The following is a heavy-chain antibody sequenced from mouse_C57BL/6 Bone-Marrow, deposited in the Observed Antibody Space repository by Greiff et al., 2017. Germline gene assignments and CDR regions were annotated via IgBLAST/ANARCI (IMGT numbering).Heavy chain of an antibody. CDR2: INPYNGGT. CDR1: GYTFTDYY. Sequence: QLQQSGPVLVKPGASVKMSCKASGYTFTDYYMNWVKQSHGKSLEWIGVINPYNGGTSYNQKFKGKATLTVDKSSSTAYMELNSLTSEDSAVYYCARWDGYWFAYWGQGTLVTVSA. D-gene: IGHD2-3*01. V-gene: IGHV1-19*01. CDR3: ARWDGYWFAY. J-gene: IGHJ3*01.